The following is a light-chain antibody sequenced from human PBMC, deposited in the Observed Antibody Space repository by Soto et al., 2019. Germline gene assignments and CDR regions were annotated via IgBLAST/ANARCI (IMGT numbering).Light chain of an antibody. CDR3: QQYYSAPET. CDR1: QSVLYSSNNKNN. CDR2: WAS. Sequence: DIVMTQSPDSLAVSLGERDSINCKSSQSVLYSSNNKNNLAWYQQKPGQPPKLLIYWASTRDSGVPDRFSGSGSGTDFTLTISGLQAEDVAVYYCQQYYSAPETFGQGTRVEIK. J-gene: IGKJ1*01. V-gene: IGKV4-1*01.